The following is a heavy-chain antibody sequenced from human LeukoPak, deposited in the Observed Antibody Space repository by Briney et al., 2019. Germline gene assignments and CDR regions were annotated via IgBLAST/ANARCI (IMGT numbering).Heavy chain of an antibody. CDR1: GFTFSNAW. D-gene: IGHD3-22*01. Sequence: PGRSLRLSCAASGFTFSNAWMSWVRQAPGKGLEWVGRIKSKTDGGTTDYAAPVKGRFTISRDDSKNTLYLQMNSLKTEDTAVYYCTTSYDSSGYYYRVAEYFQHWGQGTLVTVSS. CDR3: TTSYDSSGYYYRVAEYFQH. V-gene: IGHV3-15*01. J-gene: IGHJ1*01. CDR2: IKSKTDGGTT.